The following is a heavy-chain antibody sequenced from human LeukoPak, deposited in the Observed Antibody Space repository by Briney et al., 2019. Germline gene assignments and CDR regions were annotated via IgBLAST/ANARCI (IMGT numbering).Heavy chain of an antibody. CDR1: GGSISSYY. CDR3: ARALYSSSGVYYYYMDV. V-gene: IGHV4-59*01. CDR2: IYYSGST. J-gene: IGHJ6*03. D-gene: IGHD6-13*01. Sequence: SATLSLTCTVSGGSISSYYWSWIRQPPGKGLEWIGYIYYSGSTNYNPSLKSRVTISVHTSKNQFSLKLNSVTAADTAVYYCARALYSSSGVYYYYMDVWGKGTTVTVSS.